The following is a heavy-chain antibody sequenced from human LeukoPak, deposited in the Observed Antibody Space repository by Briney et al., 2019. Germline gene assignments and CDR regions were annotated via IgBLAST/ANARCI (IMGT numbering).Heavy chain of an antibody. J-gene: IGHJ4*02. CDR1: GFTVSSNY. D-gene: IGHD5-18*01. CDR3: AREGYSYGAPYFDY. CDR2: IYSGGGT. Sequence: TGGSLRLSCAASGFTVSSNYMSWVRQAPGKGLEWVSVIYSGGGTYYADSVKGRFTISRDNSKNTLYLQMNSLRAEDTAVYYCAREGYSYGAPYFDYWGQGTLVTVSS. V-gene: IGHV3-53*01.